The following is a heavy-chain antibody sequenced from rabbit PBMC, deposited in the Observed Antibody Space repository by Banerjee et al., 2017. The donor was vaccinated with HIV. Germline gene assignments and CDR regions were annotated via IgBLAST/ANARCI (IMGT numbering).Heavy chain of an antibody. J-gene: IGHJ6*01. CDR2: ITYRGSA. CDR1: GFDFSSYQ. V-gene: IGHV1S29*01. CDR3: ARSNTYYGMDL. Sequence: QEQLKESGGGLAQPGGSLKLSCKASGFDFSSYQITWVRQAPGKGLEYIGYITYRGSAYYASWVNGRFTISRENTQNTLYLQLNSLTAADTATYFCARSNTYYGMDLWGPGTLVTVS.